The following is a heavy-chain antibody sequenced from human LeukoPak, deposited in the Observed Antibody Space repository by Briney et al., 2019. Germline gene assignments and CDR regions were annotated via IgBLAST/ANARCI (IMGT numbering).Heavy chain of an antibody. Sequence: SETLSLTCTVSGGSISSGSYYWSWIRQPAGKGLEWIGRIYTSGSPNYNPSLKSRVTISVDTSKNQFSLKLSSVTAADTAVYYCARELKEFCSSTSCYAIYYYYMDVWGKGTTVTVSS. J-gene: IGHJ6*03. CDR2: IYTSGSP. V-gene: IGHV4-61*02. CDR1: GGSISSGSYY. D-gene: IGHD2-2*01. CDR3: ARELKEFCSSTSCYAIYYYYMDV.